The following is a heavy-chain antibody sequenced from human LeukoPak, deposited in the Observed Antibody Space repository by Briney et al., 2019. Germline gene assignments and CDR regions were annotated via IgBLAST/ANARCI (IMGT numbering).Heavy chain of an antibody. CDR2: ISAYNGNT. Sequence: ASVTVSCTASGYTFTSYGISWVRQAPGQGLEWMGWISAYNGNTNYAQKLQGRVTMTTDTSTSTAYMELRSLRSDDTAVYYCARELNYYDSSGYYVYFDYWGQGTLVTVSS. D-gene: IGHD3-22*01. CDR1: GYTFTSYG. V-gene: IGHV1-18*01. J-gene: IGHJ4*02. CDR3: ARELNYYDSSGYYVYFDY.